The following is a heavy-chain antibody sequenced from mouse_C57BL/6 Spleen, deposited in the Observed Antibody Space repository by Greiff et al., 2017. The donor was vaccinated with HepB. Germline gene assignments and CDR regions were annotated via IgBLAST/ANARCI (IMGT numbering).Heavy chain of an antibody. Sequence: VQLQQPGAELVKPGASVKMSCKASGYTFTSYWITWVKQRPGQGLEWIGDIYPGSGSTNYNEKFKSKATLTVDTSSSTAYMQLSSLKSEDSAVYYCAVYYGSSLYAMDYWGQGTSVTVSS. J-gene: IGHJ4*01. CDR2: IYPGSGST. D-gene: IGHD1-1*01. CDR1: GYTFTSYW. CDR3: AVYYGSSLYAMDY. V-gene: IGHV1-55*01.